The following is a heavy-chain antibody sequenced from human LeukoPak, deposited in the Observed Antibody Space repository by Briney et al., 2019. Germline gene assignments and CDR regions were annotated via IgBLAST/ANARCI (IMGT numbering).Heavy chain of an antibody. D-gene: IGHD2-8*01. J-gene: IGHJ2*01. V-gene: IGHV3-13*01. CDR3: AREPEVYGSWYYDL. Sequence: GGSLRLSCAASGFILSSHDVHWVRQVPGIGLEWISAINVAGNTYYSDSVKGRFTVSRDYAKNSVHLQMTSLTAGDTAAYHCAREPEVYGSWYYDLWGRGTQVTVSS. CDR2: INVAGNT. CDR1: GFILSSHD.